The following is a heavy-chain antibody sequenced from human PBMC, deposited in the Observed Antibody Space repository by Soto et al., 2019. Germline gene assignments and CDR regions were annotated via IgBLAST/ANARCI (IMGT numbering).Heavy chain of an antibody. D-gene: IGHD7-27*01. CDR2: INPNSGGT. V-gene: IGHV1-2*04. Sequence: QVQLVQSGAEVKKPGASVKVSCKASGYTFTGYYMHWVRQAPGQGLEWMGWINPNSGGTNYAQKFQAWVTKTSDTSISTAYMELSRLRSDDTAVYYCARGGGPASSKWGGYYYYYYMDVWGKGTTVTVSS. J-gene: IGHJ6*03. CDR1: GYTFTGYY. CDR3: ARGGGPASSKWGGYYYYYYMDV.